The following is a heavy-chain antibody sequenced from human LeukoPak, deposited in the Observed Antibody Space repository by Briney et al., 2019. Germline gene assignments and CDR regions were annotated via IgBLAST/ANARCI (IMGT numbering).Heavy chain of an antibody. CDR1: GFTFSSYS. V-gene: IGHV3-48*04. D-gene: IGHD4-17*01. J-gene: IGHJ2*01. CDR2: ISSSSSTK. Sequence: GGSLRLSCAASGFTFSSYSMTWVRQAPGKGLEWVSYISSSSSTKYYADSVKGRFTISRDNAKNSLYLQMNSLRAEDTAVYYCARDQTYGDYWYFDLWGRGTLVTVSS. CDR3: ARDQTYGDYWYFDL.